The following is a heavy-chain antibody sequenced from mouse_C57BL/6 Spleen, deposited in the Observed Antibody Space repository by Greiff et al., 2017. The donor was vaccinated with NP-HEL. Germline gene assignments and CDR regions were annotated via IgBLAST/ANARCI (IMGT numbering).Heavy chain of an antibody. D-gene: IGHD1-1*01. V-gene: IGHV1-9*01. CDR2: ILPGSGST. J-gene: IGHJ4*01. CDR1: GYTFTGYW. CDR3: AREAFITTGVANGMDY. Sequence: QVQLQQSGAELMKPGASVKLSCKATGYTFTGYWIEWVKQRPGHGLEWIGEILPGSGSTNYNEKFKGKATFTADTSSNTAYMQLSSLTTEDSAIYYCAREAFITTGVANGMDYWGQGTSVTASS.